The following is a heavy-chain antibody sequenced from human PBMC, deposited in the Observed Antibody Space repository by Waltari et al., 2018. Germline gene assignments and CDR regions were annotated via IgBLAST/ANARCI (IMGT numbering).Heavy chain of an antibody. CDR2: IYYSGST. Sequence: QLQLQESGPGLVKPSETLSLTCTVSGGSISSSSYYWGWIRPPPGKGLEWIGSIYYSGSTHYNPSLKSRVTISVDTSKNQFSLKLSSVTAADTAVYYCARTHLGYCSSTSCYSPYGMDVWGQGTTVTVSS. D-gene: IGHD2-2*01. V-gene: IGHV4-39*01. CDR1: GGSISSSSYY. CDR3: ARTHLGYCSSTSCYSPYGMDV. J-gene: IGHJ6*02.